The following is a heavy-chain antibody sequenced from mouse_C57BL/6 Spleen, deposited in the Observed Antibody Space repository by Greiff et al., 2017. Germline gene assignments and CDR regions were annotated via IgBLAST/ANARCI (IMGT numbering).Heavy chain of an antibody. CDR2: IWTGGGT. CDR1: GFSLTSYA. Sequence: VKLMESGPGLVAPSQSLSITCTVSGFSLTSYAISWVRQPPGKGLEWLGVIWTGGGTNYNSALKSRLSISKDNSKSQVFLKMNSLQTDDTARYYCARNYGYDGDYYAMDYWGQGTSVTVSS. J-gene: IGHJ4*01. CDR3: ARNYGYDGDYYAMDY. D-gene: IGHD2-2*01. V-gene: IGHV2-9-1*01.